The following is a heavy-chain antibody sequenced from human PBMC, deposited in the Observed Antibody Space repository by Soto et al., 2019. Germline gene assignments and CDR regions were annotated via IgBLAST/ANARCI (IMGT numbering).Heavy chain of an antibody. CDR1: GFTFSSYS. CDR3: ARAHVAAAGDY. Sequence: XGSLRLSCAASGFTFSSYSMNWVRQAPGKGLEWVSSISSSSSYIYYADSVKGRFTISRDNAKNSLYLQMNSLRAEDTAVYYCARAHVAAAGDYWGQGTLVTVSS. J-gene: IGHJ4*02. D-gene: IGHD6-13*01. V-gene: IGHV3-21*01. CDR2: ISSSSSYI.